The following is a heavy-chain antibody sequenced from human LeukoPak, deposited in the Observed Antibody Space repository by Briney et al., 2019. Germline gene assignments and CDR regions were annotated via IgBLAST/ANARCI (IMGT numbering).Heavy chain of an antibody. Sequence: GGTLRLSCAASGFIFSNYGMSWVRQAPGEGLEWVSAIRGNADTTYYADSVKGRFTIFRDNTKNILYLQMNSLRVDDTALYYCAKGHGDASGYYYFDSWGQGTLVTVSS. CDR3: AKGHGDASGYYYFDS. CDR2: IRGNADTT. V-gene: IGHV3-23*01. J-gene: IGHJ4*02. D-gene: IGHD3-22*01. CDR1: GFIFSNYG.